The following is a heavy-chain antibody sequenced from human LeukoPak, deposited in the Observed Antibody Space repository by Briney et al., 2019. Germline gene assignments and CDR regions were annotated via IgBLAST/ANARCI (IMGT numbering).Heavy chain of an antibody. Sequence: PSETLSLTCSVSGDSVTSYFWSWIRQSPGKGLEWIGYVSSDGTTNYTPSLRSRVRMSVDTARNHISLTLTSVTAADTAKYYCARLDCTADDCYNHWGQGILVTVSS. J-gene: IGHJ4*02. V-gene: IGHV4-59*08. CDR2: VSSDGTT. D-gene: IGHD5-24*01. CDR1: GDSVTSYF. CDR3: ARLDCTADDCYNH.